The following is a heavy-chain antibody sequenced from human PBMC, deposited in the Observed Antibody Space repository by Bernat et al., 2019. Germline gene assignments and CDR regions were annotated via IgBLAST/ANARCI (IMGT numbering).Heavy chain of an antibody. D-gene: IGHD1-26*01. J-gene: IGHJ5*02. V-gene: IGHV4-39*01. CDR3: ARQSLVSGRSRLAWFDP. CDR2: IYHYGTT. Sequence: QLQLQEWGPGLVKPSETLSLTCIVSDDSISSTSNYWAWIRQVPGEGLEWIGSIYHYGTTYYNASLKSRVTISIDSCKRQFSLKLNSVTAADTAVYHCARQSLVSGRSRLAWFDPWGQGTLVTVSS. CDR1: DDSISSTSNY.